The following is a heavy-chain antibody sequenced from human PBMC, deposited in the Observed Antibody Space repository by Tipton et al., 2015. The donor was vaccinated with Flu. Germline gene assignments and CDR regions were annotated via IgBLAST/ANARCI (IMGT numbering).Heavy chain of an antibody. J-gene: IGHJ3*02. CDR1: GGSISTSHYY. Sequence: TLSLTCTVSGGSISTSHYYWAWIRQPPGKGLEWIGSIYYSATTDYNPSLESRVTLSVDTSKNHFSLKMSSVTAADTAVYYCARDPGAYYDFMTGQRSGNIFDMWGHGTMVTVSS. V-gene: IGHV4-39*07. CDR2: IYYSATT. CDR3: ARDPGAYYDFMTGQRSGNIFDM. D-gene: IGHD3/OR15-3a*01.